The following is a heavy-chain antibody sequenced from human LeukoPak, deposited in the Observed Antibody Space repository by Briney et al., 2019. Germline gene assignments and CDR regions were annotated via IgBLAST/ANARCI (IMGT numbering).Heavy chain of an antibody. D-gene: IGHD3-10*01. Sequence: SLRLSCAASGFTFDNYAMHWVRQAPGRCLEWVSGISWNSGIINYADSVKGRFTISRDNAKNSLYLQMHSLRPEDTALYYCAKDAGGSGRNWFDPWGQGTLVTVSS. CDR1: GFTFDNYA. CDR3: AKDAGGSGRNWFDP. V-gene: IGHV3-9*01. J-gene: IGHJ5*02. CDR2: ISWNSGII.